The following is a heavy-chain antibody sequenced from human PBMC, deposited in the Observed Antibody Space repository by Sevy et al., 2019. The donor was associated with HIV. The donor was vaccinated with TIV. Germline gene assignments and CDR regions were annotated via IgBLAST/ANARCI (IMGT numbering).Heavy chain of an antibody. CDR1: GFIVSSNY. Sequence: GGSLRLSCVASGFIVSSNYMSWVRQAPGKGLEWVSVIYSAGPTYYEDSVKGRFTISIDNSKNTLYLQMNSLRADDTAVYYCARVGVISSGWFYFDYWGQGALVTVSS. J-gene: IGHJ4*02. CDR2: IYSAGPT. CDR3: ARVGVISSGWFYFDY. D-gene: IGHD6-19*01. V-gene: IGHV3-53*01.